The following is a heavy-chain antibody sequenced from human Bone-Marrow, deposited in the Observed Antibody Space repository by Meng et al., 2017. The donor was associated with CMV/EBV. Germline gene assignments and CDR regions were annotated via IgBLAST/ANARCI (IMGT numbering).Heavy chain of an antibody. D-gene: IGHD3-22*01. CDR3: ARVYYDSTNYYFSFGY. V-gene: IGHV3-30*04. CDR2: ISYDGDKK. J-gene: IGHJ4*02. CDR1: GYSFANYA. Sequence: GRSMRLSCVGSGYSFANYAMHWVRQAPGKGLEWVAVISYDGDKKFYTDSVKGRFTISRDNSKNTLILQMNSLRTEDTAVYYCARVYYDSTNYYFSFGYWGQGTLVTVAS.